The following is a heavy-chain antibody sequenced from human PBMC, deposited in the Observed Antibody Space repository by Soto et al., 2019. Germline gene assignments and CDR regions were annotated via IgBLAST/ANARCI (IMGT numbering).Heavy chain of an antibody. V-gene: IGHV3-20*04. CDR2: INWSGSST. CDR3: ARGPYVSSSSWYYDY. CDR1: GFTFDDFA. J-gene: IGHJ4*02. D-gene: IGHD6-13*01. Sequence: EVQLVESGGGVVWPGGSLRLSCAASGFTFDDFAMSWVRQAPGKGLEWVSGINWSGSSTYYADSVKGRFTISRDSAKNSLYLQTNSLRAEDTALYYCARGPYVSSSSWYYDYWGQGTLVTVSS.